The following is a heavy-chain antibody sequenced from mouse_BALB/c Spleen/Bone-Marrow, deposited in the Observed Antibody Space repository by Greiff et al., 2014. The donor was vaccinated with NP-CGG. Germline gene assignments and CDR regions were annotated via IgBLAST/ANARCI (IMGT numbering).Heavy chain of an antibody. J-gene: IGHJ2*01. V-gene: IGHV1-22*01. CDR2: FNPNNGGT. CDR3: ARARWYDY. D-gene: IGHD1-1*02. CDR1: GYSFTDCT. Sequence: VQLQQSGPELVKPGSSVKMSCKTSGYSFTDCTIHWVKQSHGKSLEWIGDFNPNNGGTDYNQKFQDKATLTVDKSSRTAFMEFRSLTFEDSAVYYCARARWYDYWGQGTTLTVSS.